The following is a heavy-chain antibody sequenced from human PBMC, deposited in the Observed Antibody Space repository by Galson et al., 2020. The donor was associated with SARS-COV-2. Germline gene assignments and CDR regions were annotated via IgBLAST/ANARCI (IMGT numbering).Heavy chain of an antibody. CDR2: ISVSGSIT. V-gene: IGHV3-23*01. CDR1: GFTFSTWA. CDR3: AKEGSSRSSPPFYFDY. Sequence: GGSLRLSCAASGFTFSTWAMSWVRQAPGKGLEWVSVISVSGSITDYSDSVKGRFSISTDDSKNSLYLQINNLRAEDSAIYYCAKEGSSRSSPPFYFDYWGQGTLVTVSS. D-gene: IGHD6-6*01. J-gene: IGHJ4*02.